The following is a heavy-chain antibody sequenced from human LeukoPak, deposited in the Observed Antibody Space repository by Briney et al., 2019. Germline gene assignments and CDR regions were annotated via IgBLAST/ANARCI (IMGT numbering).Heavy chain of an antibody. D-gene: IGHD2-8*01. CDR1: GGSISSGGYY. CDR2: IYYSGST. Sequence: PSQTLSLTCTVSGGSISSGGYYWSWIRQHPGKGLEWIGYIYYSGSTYYNPSLKSRVTISVDTSKNQFSLKLSSVTAADTAVYYCARSPSMGSHDAFDIWGQGTMVTVSS. J-gene: IGHJ3*02. V-gene: IGHV4-31*03. CDR3: ARSPSMGSHDAFDI.